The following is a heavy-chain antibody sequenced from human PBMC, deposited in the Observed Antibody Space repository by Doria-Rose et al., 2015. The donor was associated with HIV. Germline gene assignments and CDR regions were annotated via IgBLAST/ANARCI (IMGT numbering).Heavy chain of an antibody. V-gene: IGHV3-9*01. D-gene: IGHD3-3*01. Sequence: VQLVESGGGLVQPGRSLRLSCVGSGFSFESYAMHWVRLAPGKGLEWVAGISWDRCAEGNADSVEGRFTFSRDHAKKSVYLEMRSLRPEDTACYYCAKAPIIGPKYYFYMDVWGKGTSVTVSS. CDR2: ISWDRCAE. J-gene: IGHJ6*03. CDR3: AKAPIIGPKYYFYMDV. CDR1: GFSFESYA.